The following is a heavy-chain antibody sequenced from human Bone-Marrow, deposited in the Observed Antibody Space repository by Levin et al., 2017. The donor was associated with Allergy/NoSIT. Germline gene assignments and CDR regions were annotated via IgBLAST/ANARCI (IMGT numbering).Heavy chain of an antibody. CDR3: ATSSAAGSIFDY. CDR2: ISYDGSNK. J-gene: IGHJ4*02. D-gene: IGHD6-13*01. Sequence: GESLKISCAASGFTFSSYAMHWVRQAPGKGLEWVAVISYDGSNKYYADSVKGRFTISRDNSKNTLYLQMNSLRAEDTAVYYCATSSAAGSIFDYWGQGTLVTVSS. CDR1: GFTFSSYA. V-gene: IGHV3-30-3*01.